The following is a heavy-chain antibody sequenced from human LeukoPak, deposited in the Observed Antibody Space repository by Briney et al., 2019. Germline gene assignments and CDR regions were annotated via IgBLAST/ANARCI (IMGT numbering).Heavy chain of an antibody. CDR2: ISYDGSNK. D-gene: IGHD3-22*01. CDR1: GFSISSYA. CDR3: VRGGRLVLQSQNY. V-gene: IGHV3-30*04. J-gene: IGHJ4*02. Sequence: GGSLRLSCAASGFSISSYAMHWVRQAPGKGLEWVAVISYDGSNKYYADSVKGRFTISRDNSENTVYLQMNSLRAEDTAVYYCVRGGRLVLQSQNYWGQGTLVTVSS.